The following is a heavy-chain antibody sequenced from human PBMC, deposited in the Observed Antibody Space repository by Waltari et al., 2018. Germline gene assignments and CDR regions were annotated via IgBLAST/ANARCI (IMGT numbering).Heavy chain of an antibody. Sequence: QVQLQESGPGLVKPSQPLSLTCTASGGSISTGSYYWSWIREPAGKGLEWIGRINTSGTTHYNPSLQSRVTISVDTSKNQFSLKLSSVTAADTAVYYCARLALPAKTGAFDPWGQGTLVTVSS. V-gene: IGHV4-61*02. J-gene: IGHJ5*02. CDR2: INTSGTT. D-gene: IGHD2-2*01. CDR3: ARLALPAKTGAFDP. CDR1: GGSISTGSYY.